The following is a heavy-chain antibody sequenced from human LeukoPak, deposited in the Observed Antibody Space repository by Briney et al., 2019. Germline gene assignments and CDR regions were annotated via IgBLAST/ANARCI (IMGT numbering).Heavy chain of an antibody. Sequence: GGSLRLSCAASGFTFSSSAMSWVRQAPGKGLEWVSSISGSGGGTYYADSVKGRFTISRDNSKNTLYLQINSLRAEDTAVYYCAKDAKNWFPEYYFDIWGQGTLVTVSS. J-gene: IGHJ4*02. V-gene: IGHV3-23*01. CDR1: GFTFSSSA. CDR3: AKDAKNWFPEYYFDI. CDR2: ISGSGGGT. D-gene: IGHD3-9*01.